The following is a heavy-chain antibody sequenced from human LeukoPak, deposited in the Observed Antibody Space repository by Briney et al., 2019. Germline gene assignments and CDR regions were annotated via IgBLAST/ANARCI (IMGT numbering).Heavy chain of an antibody. V-gene: IGHV4-30-2*01. Sequence: TLSLTCTVSGGSISSGGYYWSWIRQPPGKGLEWIGYIYHSGSTYYNPSLKSRVTISVDRSKNQFSLKLSSVTVADTAVYYCARHREHSRRDAFDIWGQGTMVTVSS. D-gene: IGHD1/OR15-1a*01. J-gene: IGHJ3*02. CDR3: ARHREHSRRDAFDI. CDR1: GGSISSGGYY. CDR2: IYHSGST.